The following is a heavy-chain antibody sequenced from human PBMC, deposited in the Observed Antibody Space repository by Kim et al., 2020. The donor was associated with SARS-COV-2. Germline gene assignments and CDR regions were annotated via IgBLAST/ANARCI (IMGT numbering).Heavy chain of an antibody. CDR3: ARGITIFGVVTNGMDV. D-gene: IGHD3-3*01. J-gene: IGHJ6*02. V-gene: IGHV4-31*02. Sequence: SLKRRVTISVDTSKNQFSLKLSSVTAADTAEYYCARGITIFGVVTNGMDVWGQGTTVTVSS.